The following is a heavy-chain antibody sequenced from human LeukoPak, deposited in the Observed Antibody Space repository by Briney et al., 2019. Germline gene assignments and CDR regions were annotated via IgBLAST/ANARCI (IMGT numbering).Heavy chain of an antibody. D-gene: IGHD3-16*01. CDR1: GGSISSYY. V-gene: IGHV4-34*01. J-gene: IGHJ6*03. Sequence: ASETLSLTCTVSGGSISSYYWSWIRQPPGKGLEWIGEINHSGSTNYNPSLKSRVTISVDTSKNQFSLKLSSVTAADTAVYYCARDYGYYYYYMDVWGKGTTVTVSS. CDR2: INHSGST. CDR3: ARDYGYYYYYMDV.